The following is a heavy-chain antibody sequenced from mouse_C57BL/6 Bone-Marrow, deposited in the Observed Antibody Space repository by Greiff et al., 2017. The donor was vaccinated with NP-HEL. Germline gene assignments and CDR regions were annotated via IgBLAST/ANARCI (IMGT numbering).Heavy chain of an antibody. V-gene: IGHV7-1*01. CDR1: GFTFSDFY. J-gene: IGHJ4*01. CDR2: SRNKANDYTT. CDR3: AREADYAMDY. Sequence: EVHLVESGGGLVQSGRSLRLSCATSGFTFSDFYMEWVRQAPGKGLEWIAASRNKANDYTTEYSASVKGRFIVSRDTSQSILYLQMNALRAEDTAIYYCAREADYAMDYWGQGTSVTVSS.